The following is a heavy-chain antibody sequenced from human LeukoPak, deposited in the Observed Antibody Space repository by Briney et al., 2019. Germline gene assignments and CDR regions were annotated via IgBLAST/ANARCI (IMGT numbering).Heavy chain of an antibody. CDR3: ARVGCLSITIPFDY. D-gene: IGHD3-3*01. CDR1: GGPISSASDY. CDR2: IYYTGST. J-gene: IGHJ4*02. V-gene: IGHV4-31*03. Sequence: SQTLSLTCTVSGGPISSASDYWSWIRQHPGKGLEWVGYIYYTGSTQYNPSLKSRVTISVDTSKNQFSLKLSSVTAADTAVYYCARVGCLSITIPFDYWGEETLVTVSS.